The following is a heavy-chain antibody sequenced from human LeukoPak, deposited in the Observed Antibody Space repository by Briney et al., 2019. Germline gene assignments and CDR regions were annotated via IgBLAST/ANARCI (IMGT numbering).Heavy chain of an antibody. CDR2: INTDTRGT. D-gene: IGHD3-16*01. V-gene: IGHV3-74*01. Sequence: GGSLRLSCAASGFTFSDYWMHWVRQAPGKGLVWVSVINTDTRGTYYADSVRGRFTISRDNAKNTLYLQMNSLRAEDTAVYYCAKAGAYHFDNWGQGTLVTVSS. CDR1: GFTFSDYW. CDR3: AKAGAYHFDN. J-gene: IGHJ4*02.